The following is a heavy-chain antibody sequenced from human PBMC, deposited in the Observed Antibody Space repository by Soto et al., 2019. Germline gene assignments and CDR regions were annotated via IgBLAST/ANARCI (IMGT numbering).Heavy chain of an antibody. D-gene: IGHD2-2*01. Sequence: PGGSLRLSCAASGFTFSSYTMNWVRQAPGKGLEWISYIGTRGSPTFYAEAVKGRFVISRDNAKDSLYLQMDSLRVEDSAVYYCARDVNYACDSWGQGTLVTVSS. J-gene: IGHJ4*02. CDR2: IGTRGSPT. CDR1: GFTFSSYT. CDR3: ARDVNYACDS. V-gene: IGHV3-48*01.